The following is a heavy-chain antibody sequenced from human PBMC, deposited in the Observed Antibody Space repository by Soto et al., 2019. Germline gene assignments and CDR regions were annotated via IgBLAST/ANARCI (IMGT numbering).Heavy chain of an antibody. J-gene: IGHJ6*02. CDR2: IDPSDSYT. D-gene: IGHD5-18*01. CDR3: ASRYSYGRHDYYYYGMDV. Sequence: PGESLKISCKGSVYSFTSYWISWVRQMPGKGLEWMGRIDPSDSYTNYSPSFQGHVTISADKSISTAYLQWSSLKASDTAMYYCASRYSYGRHDYYYYGMDVWGQGTTVTVSS. V-gene: IGHV5-10-1*01. CDR1: VYSFTSYW.